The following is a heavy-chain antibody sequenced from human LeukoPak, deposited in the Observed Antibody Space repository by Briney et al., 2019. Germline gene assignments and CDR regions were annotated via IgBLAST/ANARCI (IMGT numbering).Heavy chain of an antibody. D-gene: IGHD4-17*01. CDR1: GFTFSSYA. CDR3: ARTYGEIDY. J-gene: IGHJ4*02. CDR2: ISDSGDNT. Sequence: GGSLRLSCAVSGFTFSSYAMSWVRQAPGKGLEWVSTISDSGDNTYSADSVRGRFTISRDNSKNTLYLQMNSLRAEDTAVYYCARTYGEIDYWGQGTLVTVSS. V-gene: IGHV3-23*01.